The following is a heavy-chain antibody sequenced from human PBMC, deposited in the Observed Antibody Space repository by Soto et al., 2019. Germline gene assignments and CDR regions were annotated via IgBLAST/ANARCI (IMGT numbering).Heavy chain of an antibody. V-gene: IGHV4-34*01. CDR3: ARVLIAGVTTH. D-gene: IGHD5-18*01. Sequence: QVQLQQWGAGLLKPSETLSLTCAVYGGSFSGYYWSWIRQPPGKGLEWIGESNHVGNTNYKPSLKSRVTMSLDPSKNQFSLRLTSVTAADTAVYYCARVLIAGVTTHWGQGTLVIVSS. CDR1: GGSFSGYY. CDR2: SNHVGNT. J-gene: IGHJ4*02.